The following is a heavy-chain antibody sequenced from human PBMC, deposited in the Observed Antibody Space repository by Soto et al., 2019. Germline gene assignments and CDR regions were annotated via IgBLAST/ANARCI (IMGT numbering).Heavy chain of an antibody. Sequence: EAQLVEAGGGLVQPGGSLRLSCAASGFTFSDYEMNWVRQAPGKGLEWVSYISNGGGAMYYADSVKGRFTISSDNAKNSLYLKMNSLRDEDTAVYYCCVDTSMVKGKYFDNWCQGTLVTVSS. CDR1: GFTFSDYE. V-gene: IGHV3-48*03. J-gene: IGHJ4*02. CDR2: ISNGGGAM. CDR3: CVDTSMVKGKYFDN. D-gene: IGHD5-18*01.